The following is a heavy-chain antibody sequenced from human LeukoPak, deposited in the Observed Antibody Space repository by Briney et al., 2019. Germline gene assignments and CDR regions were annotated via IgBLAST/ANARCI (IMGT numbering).Heavy chain of an antibody. J-gene: IGHJ3*02. D-gene: IGHD3-10*01. CDR1: GFSLSTYW. CDR3: AKYPGEAAI. CDR2: ISGSGGST. Sequence: GGSLRLSCAASGFSLSTYWMIWVRQAPGKGLEWVSAISGSGGSTYYADSVKGRFTISRDNSKNTLYLQMNSLRAEDTAVYYCAKYPGEAAIWGQGTMVTVSS. V-gene: IGHV3-23*01.